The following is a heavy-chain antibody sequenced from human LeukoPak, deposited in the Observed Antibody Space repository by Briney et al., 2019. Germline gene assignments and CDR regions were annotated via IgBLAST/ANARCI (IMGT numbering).Heavy chain of an antibody. V-gene: IGHV3-23*01. D-gene: IGHD3-10*01. CDR2: ISERGGST. CDR1: GITLSNYG. Sequence: GGSLRLSCVVSGITLSNYGMSWVRPAPGKGLEWVSGISERGGSTNYADSVNGRSIISKDNSKNTMYLQMNSVRAEDTAVYFCAKRGVVIRGVIIIGFHKEAYYFDCWGQGILVTVSS. CDR3: AKRGVVIRGVIIIGFHKEAYYFDC. J-gene: IGHJ4*02.